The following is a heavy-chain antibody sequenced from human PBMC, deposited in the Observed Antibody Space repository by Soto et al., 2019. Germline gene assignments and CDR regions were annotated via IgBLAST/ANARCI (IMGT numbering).Heavy chain of an antibody. CDR1: GGSISSGDYY. Sequence: QVQLQESGPGLVKPSQTLSLTCTVSGGSISSGDYYWSWIRQPPGKGLEWIGYIYYSGSTYYNPSLKSRVTISVDTSKNQFSLKLSSVTAADTAVYYCVAVHDYGDRPSDYWGQGTLVTVSS. CDR3: VAVHDYGDRPSDY. J-gene: IGHJ4*02. CDR2: IYYSGST. V-gene: IGHV4-30-4*01. D-gene: IGHD4-17*01.